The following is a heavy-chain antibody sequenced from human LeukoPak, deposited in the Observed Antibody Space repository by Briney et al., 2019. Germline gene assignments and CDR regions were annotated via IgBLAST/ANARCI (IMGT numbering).Heavy chain of an antibody. V-gene: IGHV3-30*02. CDR3: AKDHRIRFLEWLSTTQLGWFDP. D-gene: IGHD3-3*01. CDR2: IRYDGSNK. Sequence: GGSLRLSCAASGFTFSSYGMHWVRQAPGKGLEWVAFIRYDGSNKYYADSVKGRFTISRDNSKNTLYLQMNSLRAEDTAVYYCAKDHRIRFLEWLSTTQLGWFDPWGQGTLVTVSS. J-gene: IGHJ5*02. CDR1: GFTFSSYG.